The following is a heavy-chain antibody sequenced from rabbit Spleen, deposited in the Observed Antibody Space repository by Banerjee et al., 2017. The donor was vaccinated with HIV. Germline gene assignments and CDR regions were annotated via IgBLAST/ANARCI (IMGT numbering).Heavy chain of an antibody. CDR1: GFSFSGGYY. CDR3: ARSPGTAGGGDGYFTL. D-gene: IGHD7-1*01. V-gene: IGHV1S40*01. CDR2: FDNGSPSPRL. Sequence: QSLEESGGDLVKPGASLTLTCTASGFSFSGGYYICWVRQAPGKGLEWIGCFDNGSPSPRLVAASWAKGRLTTSKTSSTTVDLKMNSLTAADTATYFCARSPGTAGGGDGYFTLWGQGTLVTVS. J-gene: IGHJ4*01.